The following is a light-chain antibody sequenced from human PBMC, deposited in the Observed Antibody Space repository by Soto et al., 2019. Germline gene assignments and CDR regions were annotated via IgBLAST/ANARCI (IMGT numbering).Light chain of an antibody. CDR3: QHYGSAECT. CDR1: QSVSSTY. V-gene: IGKV3-20*01. CDR2: GAS. J-gene: IGKJ1*01. Sequence: EIVLTQSPGTLSLSPGERATLSCRASQSVSSTYLAWYQQKPGQAPRLLIYGASSRATGIPDRFSGSGSETAFTLTISRLEPEDFAVYYCQHYGSAECTFGQGTKGEIK.